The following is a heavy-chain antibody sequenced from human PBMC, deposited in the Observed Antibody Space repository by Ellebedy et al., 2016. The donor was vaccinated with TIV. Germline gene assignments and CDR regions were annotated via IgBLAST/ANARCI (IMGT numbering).Heavy chain of an antibody. CDR1: GLTFSSHA. J-gene: IGHJ3*01. Sequence: PGGSLRLSCAASGLTFSSHAMSWVRQAPGKGLEWVSSITDSGGNTYYADSVTGRFTISRANSKDTLFLQMNSLRAEDTAIYFCARDPVGVGPAFDVWGQGTMVTVSS. V-gene: IGHV3-23*01. D-gene: IGHD4-23*01. CDR2: ITDSGGNT. CDR3: ARDPVGVGPAFDV.